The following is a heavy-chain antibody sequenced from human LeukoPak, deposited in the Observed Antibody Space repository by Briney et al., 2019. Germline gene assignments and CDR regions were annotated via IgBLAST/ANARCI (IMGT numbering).Heavy chain of an antibody. Sequence: SETLSLTCTVSGDSISSSSYYWGWIRQPPGKGLEWIGSIYYSGSTYYNPSLKSRVTISVDTSKNQFSLKLSSVTAADTAVYYCARQGVELLWFGELTYNWFDPWGQGTLVTVSS. CDR2: IYYSGST. CDR1: GDSISSSSYY. J-gene: IGHJ5*02. V-gene: IGHV4-39*01. CDR3: ARQGVELLWFGELTYNWFDP. D-gene: IGHD3-10*01.